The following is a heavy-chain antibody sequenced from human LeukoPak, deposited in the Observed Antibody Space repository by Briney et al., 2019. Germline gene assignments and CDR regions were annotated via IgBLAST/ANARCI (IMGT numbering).Heavy chain of an antibody. V-gene: IGHV3-30-3*01. CDR3: ARGGSWADLAYCGGDCYSSAFDI. CDR2: ISYDGSNK. D-gene: IGHD2-21*02. J-gene: IGHJ3*02. CDR1: GFTFSSYA. Sequence: XRSLRLSCAASGFTFSSYAMHWVRQAPGKGREGVAVISYDGSNKYYADSVKGRFTISRDNSKNTLYLQMNSLRAEDTAVYYCARGGSWADLAYCGGDCYSSAFDIWGQGTMVTVSS.